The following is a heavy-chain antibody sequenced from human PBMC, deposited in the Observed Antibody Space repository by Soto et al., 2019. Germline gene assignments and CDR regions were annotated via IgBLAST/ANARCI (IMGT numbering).Heavy chain of an antibody. CDR1: GYRLTELS. CDR3: ATDMVRGVMGPHFDY. Sequence: GASVKVSCTVSGYRLTELSMHWVRQAPGKGLEWMGGFDPEDGETIYAQKFQGRVTMTKDTSTDTAYMELSSLRSEDTAVYYCATDMVRGVMGPHFDYWGQGTLVTVSS. J-gene: IGHJ4*02. V-gene: IGHV1-24*01. D-gene: IGHD3-10*01. CDR2: FDPEDGET.